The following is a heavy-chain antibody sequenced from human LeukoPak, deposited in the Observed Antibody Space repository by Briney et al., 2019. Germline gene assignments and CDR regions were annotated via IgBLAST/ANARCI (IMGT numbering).Heavy chain of an antibody. CDR3: ARDGYGDYVCDY. J-gene: IGHJ4*02. V-gene: IGHV1-2*06. D-gene: IGHD4-17*01. Sequence: ASVKVSCKASGYTFTGYYMHRVRQAPGQGLEWMGRINPNSGGTNYAQKFHGRVTMTRDASISTAYMELSRLRSDDTAVYYCARDGYGDYVCDYWGQGTLVTVSS. CDR2: INPNSGGT. CDR1: GYTFTGYY.